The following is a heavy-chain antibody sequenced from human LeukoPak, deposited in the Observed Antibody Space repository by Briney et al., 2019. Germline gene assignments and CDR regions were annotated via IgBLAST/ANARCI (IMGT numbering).Heavy chain of an antibody. CDR2: IYYSGST. CDR3: ARVGSGWYPGAFDI. V-gene: IGHV4-59*01. Sequence: SETLSLTCTVSGGSISSYYWSWIRQPPGKGLEWIGYIYYSGSTNYNPSLKSRVTISVDTSKNQFSLKLSSVTAADTAVYYCARVGSGWYPGAFDIWGQGTMVTVSS. D-gene: IGHD6-19*01. J-gene: IGHJ3*02. CDR1: GGSISSYY.